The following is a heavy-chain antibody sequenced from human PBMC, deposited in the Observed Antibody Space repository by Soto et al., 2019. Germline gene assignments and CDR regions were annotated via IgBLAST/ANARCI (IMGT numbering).Heavy chain of an antibody. V-gene: IGHV3-11*01. Sequence: SLRLSCAASGFTFSDYYMSWIRQAPGKGREWVSYISSRGSTIYYADSVKGRFTLSRDNAKTSMYLKMNSLRGEDTAVYYCARIGRGGITMVRSYAFEIWGQGTMVTVS. CDR2: ISSRGSTI. CDR3: ARIGRGGITMVRSYAFEI. CDR1: GFTFSDYY. J-gene: IGHJ3*02. D-gene: IGHD3-10*01.